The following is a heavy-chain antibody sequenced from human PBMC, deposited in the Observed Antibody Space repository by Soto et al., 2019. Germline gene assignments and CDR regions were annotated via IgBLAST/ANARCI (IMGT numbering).Heavy chain of an antibody. CDR2: INPSGGST. CDR1: GYTFTSYY. J-gene: IGHJ4*02. CDR3: ASPVECSTTSCIR. Sequence: GASVKVSCKASGYTFTSYYMHWVRLAPGQGLEWMGIINPSGGSTSYAQKFQGRVTMTRDTSTSTVYMELSSLRAEDTAVYYCASPVECSTTSCIRWGQGTLVTVSS. V-gene: IGHV1-46*01. D-gene: IGHD2-2*01.